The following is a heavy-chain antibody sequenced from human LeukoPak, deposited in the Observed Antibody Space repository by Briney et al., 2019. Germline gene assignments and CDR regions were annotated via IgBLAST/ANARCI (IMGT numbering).Heavy chain of an antibody. Sequence: GGSLLLSCAASGFTFDDNAMHWVRQAPGKGLEWVSGISWNSGTTGYADSVKGRFTISRDNAKNSLHLQMNSLRDEDTALYYCAKGIGGTLSEASDIWGQGTMVTVSS. D-gene: IGHD4-23*01. V-gene: IGHV3-9*01. CDR2: ISWNSGTT. J-gene: IGHJ3*02. CDR3: AKGIGGTLSEASDI. CDR1: GFTFDDNA.